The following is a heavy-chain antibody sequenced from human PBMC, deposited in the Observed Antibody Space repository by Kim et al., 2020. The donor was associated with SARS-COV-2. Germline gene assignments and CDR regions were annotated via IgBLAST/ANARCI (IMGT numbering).Heavy chain of an antibody. Sequence: GGSLRLSCAASGFTFSSYAMHWVRQAPGKGLEWVAVISYDGSNKYYADSVKGRFTISRDNSQNTLYLQMNSLRAEDTAVYYCARDISGSYRYFQHWGQGTLVTVSS. CDR3: ARDISGSYRYFQH. D-gene: IGHD1-26*01. CDR1: GFTFSSYA. CDR2: ISYDGSNK. J-gene: IGHJ1*01. V-gene: IGHV3-30*04.